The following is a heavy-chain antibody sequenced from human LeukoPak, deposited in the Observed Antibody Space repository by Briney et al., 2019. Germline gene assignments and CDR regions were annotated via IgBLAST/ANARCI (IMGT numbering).Heavy chain of an antibody. CDR2: IKRDGSGK. J-gene: IGHJ4*02. CDR1: GFTFSSYW. CDR3: ARSDSGFDSGDQ. D-gene: IGHD6-19*01. V-gene: IGHV3-7*01. Sequence: GGSLRLSCAASGFTFSSYWMSWVRQAPGKGLEWVANIKRDGSGKYYVDSVKGRFTISRDNAKNSLYLQMNILRAEDTAVYYCARSDSGFDSGDQWGQGTLVTVSS.